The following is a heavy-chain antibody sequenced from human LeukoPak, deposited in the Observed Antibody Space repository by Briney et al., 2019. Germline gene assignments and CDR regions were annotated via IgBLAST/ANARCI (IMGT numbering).Heavy chain of an antibody. CDR1: GFTFSSYA. CDR2: ISGSGGST. D-gene: IGHD3-10*01. V-gene: IGHV3-23*01. CDR3: ANVYYFGSGTYESRYFDY. Sequence: GGSLRLSCAASGFTFSSYAMSWVRQAPGKGLEWVSAISGSGGSTYYADSVKGRLTISRDNSKNTLYLQMNSLRAEDTAVYYCANVYYFGSGTYESRYFDYWGQGTLVTVSS. J-gene: IGHJ4*02.